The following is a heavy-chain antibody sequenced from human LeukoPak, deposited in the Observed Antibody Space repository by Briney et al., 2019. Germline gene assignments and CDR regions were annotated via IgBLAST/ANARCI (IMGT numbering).Heavy chain of an antibody. D-gene: IGHD1-7*01. J-gene: IGHJ4*02. V-gene: IGHV3-23*01. Sequence: GGSRRLACAASGFRFSSYAMSWVRQAPGKGLEWVSAIIGSGVSTYYADSVKGRFTVSRDNSKNTLYLQMSSLRAEDTAVYYCAKDERNWNYNLASQTYDWGQGTLVTVSS. CDR2: IIGSGVST. CDR1: GFRFSSYA. CDR3: AKDERNWNYNLASQTYD.